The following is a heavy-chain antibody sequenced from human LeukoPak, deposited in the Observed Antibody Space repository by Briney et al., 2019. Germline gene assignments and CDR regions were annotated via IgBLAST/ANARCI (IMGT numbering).Heavy chain of an antibody. D-gene: IGHD3-10*01. V-gene: IGHV3-23*01. J-gene: IGHJ4*02. CDR3: ARGGYYGSGTYYSPTSPH. CDR2: ISASGDNT. Sequence: GGSLRLSCATSGFTFSSYGMTWVRQAPGKGLEWVSSISASGDNTYYADSVKGRFTFSRDNSKNTLYLQMNSLRAGDTAVYYCARGGYYGSGTYYSPTSPHWGQGTLVTVSS. CDR1: GFTFSSYG.